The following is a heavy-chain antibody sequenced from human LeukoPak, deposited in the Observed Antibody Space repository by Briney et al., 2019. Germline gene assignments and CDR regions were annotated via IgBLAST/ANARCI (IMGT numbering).Heavy chain of an antibody. CDR3: VGVRWFGGSNWFDP. CDR1: GFTFDDYA. J-gene: IGHJ5*02. V-gene: IGHV3-64D*09. D-gene: IGHD3-10*01. CDR2: ISTDGGST. Sequence: RGSLRLSCAASGFTFDDYAMHWVRQAPGKGLEYVSAISTDGGSTYYADSVKGRFTISRDNSKNTLHLQMSSLRAEDTAVYYCVGVRWFGGSNWFDPWGQGTPVTVSS.